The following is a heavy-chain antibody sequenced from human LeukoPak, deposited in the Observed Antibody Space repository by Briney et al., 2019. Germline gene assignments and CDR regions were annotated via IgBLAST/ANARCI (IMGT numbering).Heavy chain of an antibody. V-gene: IGHV3-11*01. CDR2: ISSSGSTI. D-gene: IGHD3-9*01. CDR3: ARVRYFDWFNPDAFDI. J-gene: IGHJ3*02. Sequence: GESLRLSCAASGFTFSDYYMGWIRQAPGKGLEWVSYISSSGSTIYYADSVKGRFTISRDNVKNSLYLQMNSLRAEDTAVYYCARVRYFDWFNPDAFDIWGQGTMVTVSS. CDR1: GFTFSDYY.